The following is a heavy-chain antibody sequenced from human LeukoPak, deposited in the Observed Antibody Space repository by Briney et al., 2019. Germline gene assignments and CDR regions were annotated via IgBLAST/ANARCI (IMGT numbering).Heavy chain of an antibody. CDR2: VNDGGDNT. J-gene: IGHJ4*02. D-gene: IGHD6-19*01. Sequence: PGGSLRLSCSASGFTFSSYAMGWVRQAPGKGLEWVSSVNDGGDNTYYADYLRGRFTVSRDNSRNTLWLQMNSLRAEDTAIYYCAKARGTTGWLPYFDYWGQGALVTVSS. CDR1: GFTFSSYA. V-gene: IGHV3-23*01. CDR3: AKARGTTGWLPYFDY.